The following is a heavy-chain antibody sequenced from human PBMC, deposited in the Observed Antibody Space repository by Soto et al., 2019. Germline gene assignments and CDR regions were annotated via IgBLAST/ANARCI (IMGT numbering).Heavy chain of an antibody. J-gene: IGHJ2*01. D-gene: IGHD3-10*01. CDR2: IYSGGTT. V-gene: IGHV3-53*04. CDR1: GFTVSSNY. CDR3: ARDLRLVGFGEFDL. Sequence: EVQLVESGGGLVRPGGSLRLSCAASGFTVSSNYMSWVRQDPGKGLEWVSVIYSGGTTYYADSVRGRFTISKDNSKNPLYLQMNSLRPEDTAVYYCARDLRLVGFGEFDLWGRGTLVTVSS.